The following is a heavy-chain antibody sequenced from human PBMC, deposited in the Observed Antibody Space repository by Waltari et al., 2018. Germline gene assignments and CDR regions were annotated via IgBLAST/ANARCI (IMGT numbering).Heavy chain of an antibody. V-gene: IGHV1-69*05. CDR1: GGTFSSYA. CDR3: ARGGVGAQRGFDY. Sequence: ASGGTFSSYAISWVRQAPGQGLEWMGGIIPIFGTANYAQKFQGRVTITTDESTSTAYMELSSLRSEDTAVYYCARGGVGAQRGFDYWGQGTLVTVSS. D-gene: IGHD1-26*01. J-gene: IGHJ4*02. CDR2: IIPIFGTA.